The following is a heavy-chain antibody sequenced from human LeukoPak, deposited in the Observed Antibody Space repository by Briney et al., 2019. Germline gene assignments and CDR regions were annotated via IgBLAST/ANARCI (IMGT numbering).Heavy chain of an antibody. D-gene: IGHD3-9*01. J-gene: IGHJ4*02. CDR1: GGSISSSSYY. CDR2: IYYSGST. Sequence: SETLSLTCTVSGGSISSSSYYWSWIRQPPGKGLEWIGYIYYSGSTNYNPSLKSRVTISVDTSKNQFSLKLSSVTAADTAVYYCATINRYYDILTGYSWDYFDYWGQGTLVTVSS. V-gene: IGHV4-61*01. CDR3: ATINRYYDILTGYSWDYFDY.